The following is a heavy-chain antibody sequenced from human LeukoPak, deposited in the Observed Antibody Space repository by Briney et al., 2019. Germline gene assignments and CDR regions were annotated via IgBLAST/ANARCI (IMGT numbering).Heavy chain of an antibody. CDR2: IYPADSDT. CDR3: VRRHRDEYGTLEHLDY. Sequence: GESLKISCKGSGYSFTTDWIGWVRLMPGKGLEWMGIIYPADSDTKYSPSFRGQVTISADKSISTAYLQWSSLKASDTATYYCVRRHRDEYGTLEHLDYWGQGTLVTVSS. V-gene: IGHV5-51*01. CDR1: GYSFTTDW. J-gene: IGHJ4*02. D-gene: IGHD5-24*01.